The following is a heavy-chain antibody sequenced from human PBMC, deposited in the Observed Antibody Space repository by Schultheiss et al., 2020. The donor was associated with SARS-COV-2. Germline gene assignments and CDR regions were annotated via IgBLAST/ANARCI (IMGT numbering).Heavy chain of an antibody. CDR2: VWYDGSKK. CDR1: GFTFSSYG. J-gene: IGHJ3*02. Sequence: GSLKISCAESGFTFSSYGMHWVRQAPGKGLEWVAVVWYDGSKKYYADSVKGRFTISRDNSNNTLYLQMNSLRAEDTAIYYCARAYSSGWYGTFDIWGQGTKVTVSS. CDR3: ARAYSSGWYGTFDI. V-gene: IGHV3-33*01. D-gene: IGHD6-19*01.